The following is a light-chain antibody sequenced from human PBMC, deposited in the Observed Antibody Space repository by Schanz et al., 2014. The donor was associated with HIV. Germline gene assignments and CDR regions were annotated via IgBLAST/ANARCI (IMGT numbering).Light chain of an antibody. Sequence: QSALTQPASVSGSPGQSITISCTGTSSDVGGYNYVSWYQHHPGKAPKLMIYEVSKRPSGVPDRFSGSKSGNTASLTVSGLQAEDEADYYCTSYGGPNTYVFGSGTKLTVL. CDR1: SSDVGGYNY. CDR3: TSYGGPNTYV. V-gene: IGLV2-8*01. J-gene: IGLJ1*01. CDR2: EVS.